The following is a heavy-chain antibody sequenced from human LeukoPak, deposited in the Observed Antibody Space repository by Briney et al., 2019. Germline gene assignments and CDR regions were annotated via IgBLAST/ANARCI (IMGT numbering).Heavy chain of an antibody. CDR3: ARRESSGIVVVAGGFDN. CDR2: VYYGGST. CDR1: GGSISSSSYY. Sequence: SETLFLTCTVSGGSISSSSYYWGWIRQPPGKGLEWIGSVYYGGSTYYNPSLKSRVTISVDTSKNQFSLKLSSVTAADTAVYYCARRESSGIVVVAGGFDNWGQGTLVTVSS. D-gene: IGHD6-19*01. V-gene: IGHV4-39*01. J-gene: IGHJ4*02.